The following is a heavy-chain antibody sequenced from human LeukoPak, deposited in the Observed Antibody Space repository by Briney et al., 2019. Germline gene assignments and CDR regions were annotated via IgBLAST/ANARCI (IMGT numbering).Heavy chain of an antibody. J-gene: IGHJ4*02. Sequence: TTSETLSLTCAVSGGSISSSNWWSWVRQPPGKGLEWIGEIYHSGSTNYNPSLKSRVTISVDKSKNQFSLKLSSVTAADTAVYYCARAGYGGNSDFDYWGQGTLVTVSS. CDR1: GGSISSSNW. D-gene: IGHD4-23*01. CDR2: IYHSGST. V-gene: IGHV4-4*02. CDR3: ARAGYGGNSDFDY.